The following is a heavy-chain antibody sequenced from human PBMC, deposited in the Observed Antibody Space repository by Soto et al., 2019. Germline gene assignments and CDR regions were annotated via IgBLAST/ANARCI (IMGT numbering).Heavy chain of an antibody. CDR1: GGSISSSSYY. D-gene: IGHD1-20*01. CDR2: IYYSGRT. J-gene: IGHJ6*02. Sequence: SETLSLTCTVSGGSISSSSYYWGWIRQPPGKGLEWIGSIYYSGRTYYNPSLKSRVTISVDTSKNQSSLKLSSVTAAYTAVYYCARHFGGSYNWNYYYYYGMDVWGQGTTVTVSS. V-gene: IGHV4-39*01. CDR3: ARHFGGSYNWNYYYYYGMDV.